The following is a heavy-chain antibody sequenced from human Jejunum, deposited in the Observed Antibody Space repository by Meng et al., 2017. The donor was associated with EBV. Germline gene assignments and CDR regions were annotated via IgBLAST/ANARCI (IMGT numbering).Heavy chain of an antibody. D-gene: IGHD4-17*01. V-gene: IGHV4-39*01. CDR2: ICFSDYT. CDR1: GGSISSSIYC. J-gene: IGHJ4*02. Sequence: LQLHEAGPGLGTPSETLSLTCTVPGGSISSSIYCWGWIRQPPGKGLEWIGSICFSDYTYHNPSLKSRVTISADTSKNQFSLSLTSVTAADTAVYYCAMGPDYAKSGYWGQGTLVTVSS. CDR3: AMGPDYAKSGY.